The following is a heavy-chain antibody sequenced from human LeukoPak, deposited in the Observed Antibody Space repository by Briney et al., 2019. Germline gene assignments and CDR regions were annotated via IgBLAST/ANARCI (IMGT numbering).Heavy chain of an antibody. D-gene: IGHD3-16*01. CDR3: ARGSFAGGNFDY. J-gene: IGHJ4*02. CDR1: GFAFSSYW. CDR2: INSDGSST. V-gene: IGHV3-74*01. Sequence: PGGSLRLSCAASGFAFSSYWMHWVRQAPGKGLVWVSRINSDGSSTSYADSVKGRFTISRDNAKNTLYLQMNSLRAEDTAVYYCARGSFAGGNFDYWGQGTLVTVSS.